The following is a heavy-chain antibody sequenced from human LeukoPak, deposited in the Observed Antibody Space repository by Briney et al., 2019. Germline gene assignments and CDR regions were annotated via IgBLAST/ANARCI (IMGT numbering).Heavy chain of an antibody. CDR1: GLTFNNYA. V-gene: IGHV3-23*01. CDR3: AKDSLSGSYGY. J-gene: IGHJ4*02. D-gene: IGHD1-26*01. Sequence: GGSLRLSCAASGLTFNNYAMSWVRQAPGKGLEWVSSIRGSNRGTYYADSARGRFTISRDNSKNMVYLEMNSLRAEDTAVFYCAKDSLSGSYGYWGQGTLVTVSS. CDR2: IRGSNRGT.